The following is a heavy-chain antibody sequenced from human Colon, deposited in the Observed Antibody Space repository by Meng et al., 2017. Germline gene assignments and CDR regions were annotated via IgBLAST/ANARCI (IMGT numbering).Heavy chain of an antibody. CDR1: GFTFSSYA. J-gene: IGHJ4*01. D-gene: IGHD3-22*01. V-gene: IGHV3-23*01. CDR3: ASDYYDSSGYYQSLDY. CDR2: ISGSGGST. Sequence: GESLKISCAASGFTFSSYAMSWVRQAPGKGLEWVSAISGSGGSTYYADSVKGRFTISRDNSKNTLYLQMNSLRAEDTAVYYCASDYYDSSGYYQSLDYWGQGNRV.